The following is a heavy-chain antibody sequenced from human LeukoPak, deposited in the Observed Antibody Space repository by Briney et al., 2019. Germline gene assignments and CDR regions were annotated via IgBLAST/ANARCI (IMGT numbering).Heavy chain of an antibody. J-gene: IGHJ3*02. Sequence: GGSLRLSCAASRSTFSSYWMHWVRQAPGKGLVWVSRINTDGSGTSYAGSVKGRFTISRDNAKNTLYLQMNSLRAEDTAVYYCARGNAHAFDIWGQGTMVTVSS. V-gene: IGHV3-74*01. CDR1: RSTFSSYW. CDR2: INTDGSGT. CDR3: ARGNAHAFDI. D-gene: IGHD1-1*01.